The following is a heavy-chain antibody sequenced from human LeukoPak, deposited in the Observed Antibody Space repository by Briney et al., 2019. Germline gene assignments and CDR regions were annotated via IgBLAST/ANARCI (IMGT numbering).Heavy chain of an antibody. V-gene: IGHV3-23*01. CDR1: GFTFSSSA. CDR3: AKQLGYCSDGSCYFPY. CDR2: ISNNGGYT. Sequence: GGSLRLSCAAPGFTFSSSAMSWVRQAPGKGLEWVSAISNNGGYTYYADSVQGRFTISRDNSKSTLCLQMNSLRAEDTAVYYCAKQLGYCSDGSCYFPYWGQGTLVTVSS. J-gene: IGHJ4*02. D-gene: IGHD2-15*01.